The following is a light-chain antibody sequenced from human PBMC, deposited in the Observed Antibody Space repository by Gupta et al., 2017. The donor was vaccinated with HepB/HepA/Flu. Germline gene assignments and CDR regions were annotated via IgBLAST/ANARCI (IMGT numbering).Light chain of an antibody. CDR1: QSISSTS. CDR3: HRRRHWTSGVT. Sequence: VLTQSPATLSLSPGERATLSCRASQSISSTSLAWYQQKPGQAPRLLIYDASNRATGIPARFSCNGGGTDFTLTISSREPEDFALYHCHRRRHWTSGVTFGQGTRLEIK. CDR2: DAS. V-gene: IGKV3-11*01. J-gene: IGKJ5*01.